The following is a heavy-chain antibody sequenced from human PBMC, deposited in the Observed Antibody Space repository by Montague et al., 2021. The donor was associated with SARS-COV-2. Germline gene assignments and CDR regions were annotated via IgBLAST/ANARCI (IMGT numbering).Heavy chain of an antibody. D-gene: IGHD1-26*01. CDR3: ARGTEVAWEVLYS. CDR1: GGSFSGVF. CDR2: VSHRGDT. V-gene: IGHV4-34*01. Sequence: SETLSLTCAAYGGSFSGVFYTWVRQTPGKGLEWIAEVSHRGDTDYNPSLKSRVTISVDTSSNQISLTLNPITAADTAVYYCARGTEVAWEVLYSWGQGTPVTVSS. J-gene: IGHJ4*02.